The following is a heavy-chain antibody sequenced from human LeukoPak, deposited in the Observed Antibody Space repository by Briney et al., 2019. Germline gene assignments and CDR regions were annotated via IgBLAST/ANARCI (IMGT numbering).Heavy chain of an antibody. CDR3: AELGITMIGGV. CDR2: IKQDGSEI. V-gene: IGHV3-7*01. D-gene: IGHD3-10*02. Sequence: PGGSLRLSCAASGFTFSGYWMSRVRQAPGKGPEWVANIKQDGSEIYYVDSVKGRFTISRDNAKNSLYLQMNSLRAEDTAVYYCAELGITMIGGVWGKGTTVTISS. J-gene: IGHJ6*04. CDR1: GFTFSGYW.